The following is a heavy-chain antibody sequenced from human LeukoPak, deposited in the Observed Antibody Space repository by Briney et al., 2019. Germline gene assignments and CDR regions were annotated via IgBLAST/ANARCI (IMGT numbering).Heavy chain of an antibody. V-gene: IGHV4-61*01. CDR1: GASVSSASY. Sequence: SETLSLTCTVSGASVSSASYWTWIRHPRGKGGEWIAHIYNGVNTNYNPSLKSRVTISVDTSKNQFSLRLNSVTDADTAVYYCARSRAFNSGAFDPWGQGSLVTVSS. J-gene: IGHJ5*02. CDR3: ARSRAFNSGAFDP. CDR2: IYNGVNT. D-gene: IGHD1-26*01.